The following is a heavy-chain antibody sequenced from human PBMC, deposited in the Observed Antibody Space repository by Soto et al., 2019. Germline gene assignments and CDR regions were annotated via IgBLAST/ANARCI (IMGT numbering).Heavy chain of an antibody. CDR2: INHSGST. D-gene: IGHD3-3*01. CDR1: GCSISSYY. V-gene: IGHV4-34*01. CDR3: ARLPPIRLWSGYPRIDY. Sequence: TSETLCLTCAVSGCSISSYYWSWIRQPPGKGLEWIGEINHSGSTNYNPSLKSRVTISVDTSKNQFSLKLSSVTAADTAVYYCARLPPIRLWSGYPRIDYWGQGTLVTAPQ. J-gene: IGHJ4*02.